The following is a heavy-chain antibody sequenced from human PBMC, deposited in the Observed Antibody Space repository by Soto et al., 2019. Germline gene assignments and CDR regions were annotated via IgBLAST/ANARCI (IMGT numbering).Heavy chain of an antibody. D-gene: IGHD3-9*01. CDR3: ARSGATGYYSTHYYGMDV. Sequence: QEQLVQSGAEVKKPGASVKISCKASGYTFNTYDINWVRQATGQGLEWMGWMNPESGSTGFAQSFQGRITLTGNTSINTVYMEVSSLTNEDTAVYLCARSGATGYYSTHYYGMDVWGPGTTVTVSS. CDR1: GYTFNTYD. V-gene: IGHV1-8*01. J-gene: IGHJ6*02. CDR2: MNPESGST.